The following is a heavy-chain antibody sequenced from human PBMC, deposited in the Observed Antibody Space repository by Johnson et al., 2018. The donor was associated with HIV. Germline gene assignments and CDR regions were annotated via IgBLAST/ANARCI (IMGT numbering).Heavy chain of an antibody. J-gene: IGHJ3*02. CDR3: TGRDLLRAFDI. Sequence: QVQLVESGGGVVQRGGSLRLSCAASGFTFSSYGMHWVRQAPGKGLEWVAFIQYDGSNKYYADSLKGRFTISRDNSKNTVYLQMNSLRPEDTAVYYCTGRDLLRAFDIWGQGTMVTVSS. CDR1: GFTFSSYG. D-gene: IGHD2-15*01. CDR2: IQYDGSNK. V-gene: IGHV3-30*02.